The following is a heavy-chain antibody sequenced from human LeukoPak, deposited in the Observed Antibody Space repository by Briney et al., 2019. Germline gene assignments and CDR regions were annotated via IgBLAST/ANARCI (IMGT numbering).Heavy chain of an antibody. D-gene: IGHD3-10*01. CDR3: ARGSMGGSGTYYRDYYYGMDV. J-gene: IGHJ6*02. Sequence: SETLSLTCTVSGGSISTYYWTWIRQPAGKGLEWIGRILNGGSTNYNPSLKSRVTMSVDTSKNQFSLNLNSVAAADTAVYYCARGSMGGSGTYYRDYYYGMDVWGQGTTVTVSS. V-gene: IGHV4-4*07. CDR2: ILNGGST. CDR1: GGSISTYY.